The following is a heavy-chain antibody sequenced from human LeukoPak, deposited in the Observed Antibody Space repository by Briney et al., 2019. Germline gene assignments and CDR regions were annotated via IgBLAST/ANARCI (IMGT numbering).Heavy chain of an antibody. Sequence: SETLSLTCTVSGGSISSGSYYWSWIRQPAGKGLEWIGRIYTSGSTNYNPSLKSRVTISVDTSKNQFSLKLSSVTPADTAVYYCARGIAARLVVNWFDPWGQGTLVTVSS. D-gene: IGHD6-6*01. CDR2: IYTSGST. CDR1: GGSISSGSYY. CDR3: ARGIAARLVVNWFDP. J-gene: IGHJ5*02. V-gene: IGHV4-61*02.